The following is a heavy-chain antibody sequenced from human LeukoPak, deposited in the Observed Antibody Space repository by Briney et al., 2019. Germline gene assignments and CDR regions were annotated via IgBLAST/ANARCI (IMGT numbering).Heavy chain of an antibody. J-gene: IGHJ4*02. CDR3: ARDFYAYGGNSGYFDF. V-gene: IGHV4-59*01. CDR2: INYSGST. CDR1: GGSISSYY. D-gene: IGHD4-23*01. Sequence: PSETLSLTCTVSGGSISSYYWSWIRQPARKGLEWIGYINYSGSTNYNPSLKSRLIMSIDTSNNHFSLKLSSVTAADTAVYYCARDFYAYGGNSGYFDFWGQGTLVTVSS.